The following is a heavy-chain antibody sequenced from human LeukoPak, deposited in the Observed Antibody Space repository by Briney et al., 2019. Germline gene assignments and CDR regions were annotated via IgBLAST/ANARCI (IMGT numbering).Heavy chain of an antibody. V-gene: IGHV1-3*01. CDR2: INAGNGNT. CDR1: GYTFTSYA. CDR3: ARESQEGAFDY. Sequence: EASVKVSCKASGYTFTSYAMHWVRQAPGQRLEWMEWINAGNGNTKYSQKFQGRVTITRDTSASTAYMELSSLRSEDTAVYYCARESQEGAFDYWGQGTLVTVSS. J-gene: IGHJ4*02.